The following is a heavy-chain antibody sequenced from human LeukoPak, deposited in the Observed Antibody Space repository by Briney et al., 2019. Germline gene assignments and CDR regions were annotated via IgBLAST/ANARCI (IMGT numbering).Heavy chain of an antibody. CDR1: GYTFTGYY. Sequence: ASVKVSCKASGYTFTGYYMHWVRQAPGQGLEWMGWINPNSGGTNYAQKFQGRVTMTRDTSISTAYMGLSRLRSGDTAVYYCARGGDGYNWLKAFDIWGQGTMVTVSS. CDR2: INPNSGGT. D-gene: IGHD5-24*01. CDR3: ARGGDGYNWLKAFDI. J-gene: IGHJ3*02. V-gene: IGHV1-2*02.